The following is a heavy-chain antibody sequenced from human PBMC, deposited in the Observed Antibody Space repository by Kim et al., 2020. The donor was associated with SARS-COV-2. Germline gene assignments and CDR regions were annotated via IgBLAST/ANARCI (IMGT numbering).Heavy chain of an antibody. CDR1: GGSFSGYY. V-gene: IGHV4-34*01. CDR3: ARGLGYCSSTSCYRGRVWFDP. J-gene: IGHJ5*02. Sequence: SETLSLTCAVYGGSFSGYYWSWIRQPPGKGLEWIGEINHSGSTNYNPSLKSRVTISVDTSKNQFSLKLSSVTAADTAVYYCARGLGYCSSTSCYRGRVWFDPWGQGTLVTVSS. D-gene: IGHD2-2*01. CDR2: INHSGST.